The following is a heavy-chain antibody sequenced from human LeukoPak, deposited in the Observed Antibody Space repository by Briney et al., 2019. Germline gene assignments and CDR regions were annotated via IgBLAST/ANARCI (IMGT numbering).Heavy chain of an antibody. D-gene: IGHD3-22*01. CDR2: IYSGGST. J-gene: IGHJ4*02. CDR3: AIGYYDSSGYVDY. Sequence: GGSLRLSCAASGFTVSSNYMSWVRQAPGKGLEWVSVIYSGGSTYYADSVKGRFTISRDNSKNTLYLQMNSLRAEDTAVYYCAIGYYDSSGYVDYWGQGTLVTVSS. CDR1: GFTVSSNY. V-gene: IGHV3-53*01.